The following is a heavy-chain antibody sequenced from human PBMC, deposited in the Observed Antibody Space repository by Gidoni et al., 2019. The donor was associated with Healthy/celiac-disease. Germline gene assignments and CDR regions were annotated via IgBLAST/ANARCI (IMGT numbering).Heavy chain of an antibody. V-gene: IGHV4-30-2*05. CDR3: ASKQDGITGTKGLGMDV. Sequence: STYYNPSLKSRVTISVDTSKNQFSLKLSSVTAADTAVYYCASKQDGITGTKGLGMDVWGQGTTVTVSS. J-gene: IGHJ6*02. CDR2: ST. D-gene: IGHD1-7*01.